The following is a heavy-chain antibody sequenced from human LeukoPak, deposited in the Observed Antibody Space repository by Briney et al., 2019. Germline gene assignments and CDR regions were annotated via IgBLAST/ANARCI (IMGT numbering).Heavy chain of an antibody. CDR2: ISGSGGST. Sequence: PGGSLRPSWAPLGFTFGSYARGWVPQPPGRGLEWVSAISGSGGSTNYADSVKGRFTISRDNSKNTLYLQMNSLRAEDTAVYYCATTGYSSRNYWGQGTLVTVSS. V-gene: IGHV3-23*01. D-gene: IGHD6-13*01. CDR3: ATTGYSSRNY. CDR1: GFTFGSYA. J-gene: IGHJ4*02.